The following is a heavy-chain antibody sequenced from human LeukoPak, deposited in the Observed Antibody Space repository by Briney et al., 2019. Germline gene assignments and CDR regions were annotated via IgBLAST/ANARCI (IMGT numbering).Heavy chain of an antibody. J-gene: IGHJ6*02. D-gene: IGHD1-26*01. CDR3: ARREGATPHYYYYGMDV. Sequence: GESLKISCKGSGYSFTSYWIGWVRQMPGKGLEWMGIIYPGDSDTRYSPPFQGQVTISADKSISTAYLQWSSLKASDTAMYYCARREGATPHYYYYGMDVWGQGTTVTISS. V-gene: IGHV5-51*01. CDR2: IYPGDSDT. CDR1: GYSFTSYW.